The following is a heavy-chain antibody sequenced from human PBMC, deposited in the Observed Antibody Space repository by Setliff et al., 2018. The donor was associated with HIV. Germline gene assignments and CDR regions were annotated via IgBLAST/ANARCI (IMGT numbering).Heavy chain of an antibody. Sequence: SETLSLTCTVSGGSISNYYWSWIRQPPGKGLEWIGYIYTSGSTNYNPSLKSRVTISVDTSKNQFSLKLSSVTAADTAVYYCARTPSRGGFDYWGQGTLVTVSS. V-gene: IGHV4-4*09. CDR2: IYTSGST. D-gene: IGHD3-16*01. J-gene: IGHJ4*02. CDR3: ARTPSRGGFDY. CDR1: GGSISNYY.